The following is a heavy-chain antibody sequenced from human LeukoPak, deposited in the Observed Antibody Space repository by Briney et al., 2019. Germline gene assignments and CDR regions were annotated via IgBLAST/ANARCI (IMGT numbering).Heavy chain of an antibody. J-gene: IGHJ4*02. CDR3: ARTYPGYSYGDY. D-gene: IGHD5-18*01. CDR2: MNPNSGNT. Sequence: ASAKVSCKASGYTFTSYDINWVRQATGQGLEWMGWMNPNSGNTGYAQKFQGRVTMTRNTSISTAYMELSSLRSEDTAVYYCARTYPGYSYGDYWGQGTLVTVSS. CDR1: GYTFTSYD. V-gene: IGHV1-8*01.